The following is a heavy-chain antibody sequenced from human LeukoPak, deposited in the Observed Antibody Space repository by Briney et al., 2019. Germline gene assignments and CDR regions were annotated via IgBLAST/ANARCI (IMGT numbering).Heavy chain of an antibody. CDR2: IYTSGST. D-gene: IGHD3/OR15-3a*01. CDR3: ARHTRDWNYSDY. Sequence: SETLSLTCTVSGGSISSYYWSWIRQPPGKGLEWIGYIYTSGSTNYNPSLKSRVTISVDTSKNQFSLKLSSVTAADTAVYYCARHTRDWNYSDYWGQGTLVTVSS. V-gene: IGHV4-4*09. CDR1: GGSISSYY. J-gene: IGHJ4*02.